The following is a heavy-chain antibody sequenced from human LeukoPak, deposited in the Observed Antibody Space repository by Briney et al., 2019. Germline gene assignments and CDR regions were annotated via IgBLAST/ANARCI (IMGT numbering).Heavy chain of an antibody. CDR1: GFTFSSYD. Sequence: GGSLRLSCAASGFTFSSYDMHWVRQATGKGLEWVSAIGTAGDTYYPGSVKGRFTISRENAKNSLYLQMNSLRAGDTAVYYCARGTDYSGYDMYYFDYWGQGTLVTVSS. CDR3: ARGTDYSGYDMYYFDY. J-gene: IGHJ4*02. V-gene: IGHV3-13*04. CDR2: IGTAGDT. D-gene: IGHD5-12*01.